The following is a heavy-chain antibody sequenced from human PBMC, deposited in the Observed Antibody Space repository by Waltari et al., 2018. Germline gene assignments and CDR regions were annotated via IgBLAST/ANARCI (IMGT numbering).Heavy chain of an antibody. V-gene: IGHV3-30*18. CDR3: AKVELLQYFDL. CDR2: ISNDGSNK. CDR1: GFTFSSYG. Sequence: QVQLVESGGGVVQPGRSLRLSCAASGFTFSSYGMHWVRQAPGKGLEGVAVISNDGSNKYYADSVKGRFTISRDNSKNTLYLQMNSLRAEDTAVYYGAKVELLQYFDLWGRGTLVTVSS. D-gene: IGHD2-15*01. J-gene: IGHJ2*01.